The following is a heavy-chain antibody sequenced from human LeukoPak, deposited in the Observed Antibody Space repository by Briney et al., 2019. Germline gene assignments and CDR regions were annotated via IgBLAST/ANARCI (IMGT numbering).Heavy chain of an antibody. CDR2: INPNSGGT. CDR1: GYTFTGYY. CDR3: ARAHGVYFDY. V-gene: IGHV1-2*02. Sequence: GASVKVSCKASGYTFTGYYMHWVRQAPGQGLEWMGWINPNSGGTNYAQKFQGRVTMTRNTSISTAYMELSSLRSEDTAVYYCARAHGVYFDYWGQGTLVTVSS. D-gene: IGHD3-10*01. J-gene: IGHJ4*02.